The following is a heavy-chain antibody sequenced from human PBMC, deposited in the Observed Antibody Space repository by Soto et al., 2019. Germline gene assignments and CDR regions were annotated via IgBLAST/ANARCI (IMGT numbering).Heavy chain of an antibody. V-gene: IGHV4-59*01. CDR1: VDSISSSY. CDR2: ISYSGNT. D-gene: IGHD6-19*01. CDR3: ARGQHDPQRWLNHTVWFDP. Sequence: PSETLSFTCTFSVDSISSSYWIWIRQPPGRGLEWIGYISYSGNTNYNPSLKSRVTLSVDTSKNQFSLKLRSVTVADTAVYYCARGQHDPQRWLNHTVWFDPWGQGSMVTVSS. J-gene: IGHJ5*02.